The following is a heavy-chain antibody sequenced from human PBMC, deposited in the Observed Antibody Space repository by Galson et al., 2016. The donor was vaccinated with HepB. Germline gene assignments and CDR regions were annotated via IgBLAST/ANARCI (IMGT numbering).Heavy chain of an antibody. Sequence: SLRLSCAASGFTFSRSDMYWVRQAPGKGLEWVALVWYDEINKFYRDSVKGRFTISRDNSKNTLYLQMNNLRAEDTAVYYCASGTTMTPDYFDYWGQGTLVTVSS. J-gene: IGHJ4*02. CDR3: ASGTTMTPDYFDY. V-gene: IGHV3-33*07. D-gene: IGHD4-17*01. CDR1: GFTFSRSD. CDR2: VWYDEINK.